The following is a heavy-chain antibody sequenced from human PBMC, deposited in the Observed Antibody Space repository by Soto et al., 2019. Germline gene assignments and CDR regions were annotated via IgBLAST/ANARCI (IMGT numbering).Heavy chain of an antibody. D-gene: IGHD6-13*01. V-gene: IGHV3-30*03. CDR1: GFTFSTYG. CDR3: ATGWRQLVRDTYGMDV. CDR2: ISYDGSNK. Sequence: QVQLVESGGGVVQPGRSLRLSCAASGFTFSTYGMHWVRQAPGKGLEWVAVISYDGSNKYYSDSVKGRFTISRDNSKNTLYLQMNSLRAEDTAVYYCATGWRQLVRDTYGMDVWGQGTTVTVSS. J-gene: IGHJ6*02.